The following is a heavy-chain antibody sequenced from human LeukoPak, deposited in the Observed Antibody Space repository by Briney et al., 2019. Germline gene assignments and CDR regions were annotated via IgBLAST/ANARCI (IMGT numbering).Heavy chain of an antibody. D-gene: IGHD6-19*01. CDR3: VKDRVPDSGWSFDV. CDR2: IFGSASKI. Sequence: GGSLRLSCTTSGFTFPTYSMSWVRQAPGQGLEWVASIFGSASKIYHADSVKGRFTVSRDNSKNTLYLQMNGLRVEDTALYYCVKDRVPDSGWSFDVWGRGTMVTVSA. V-gene: IGHV3-23*01. J-gene: IGHJ3*01. CDR1: GFTFPTYS.